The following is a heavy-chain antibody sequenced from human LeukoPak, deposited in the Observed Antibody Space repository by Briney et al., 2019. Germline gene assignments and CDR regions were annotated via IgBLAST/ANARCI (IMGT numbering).Heavy chain of an antibody. D-gene: IGHD3-16*02. CDR3: AKGASMGYDYVWGSYRYIDY. Sequence: GGSLRLSCAASGFTLSSYAMSWVRQAPGKGLEWVSAISGSGGSTYYADSVKGRFTISRDNSKNTLYLQMNSLRAEDTAVYYCAKGASMGYDYVWGSYRYIDYWGQGTLVTVSS. CDR1: GFTLSSYA. J-gene: IGHJ4*02. V-gene: IGHV3-23*01. CDR2: ISGSGGST.